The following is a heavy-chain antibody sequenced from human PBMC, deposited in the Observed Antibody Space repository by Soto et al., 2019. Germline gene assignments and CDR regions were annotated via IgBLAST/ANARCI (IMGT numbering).Heavy chain of an antibody. D-gene: IGHD3-22*01. V-gene: IGHV1-46*01. CDR3: ASERGYYYDSSGYYYGRNNWFDP. J-gene: IGHJ5*02. CDR1: GYTFTSYY. CDR2: INPSGGST. Sequence: ASVKVSCKASGYTFTSYYMHWVRQAPGQGLEWMGIINPSGGSTSYAQKLQGRVTMTRDTSTSTVYMELSSLRSEDTAVYYCASERGYYYDSSGYYYGRNNWFDPWGQGTLVTVSS.